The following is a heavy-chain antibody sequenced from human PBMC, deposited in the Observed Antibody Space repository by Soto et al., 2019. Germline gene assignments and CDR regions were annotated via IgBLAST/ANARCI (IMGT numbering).Heavy chain of an antibody. V-gene: IGHV4-31*03. J-gene: IGHJ4*02. CDR3: ARPPGS. Sequence: QVQLQESGPGLVKPSQTLSLTCTVSGGSISSGGYYWSWIRQHPGKGLEWIGYIYYSGSTYYNPSPKVRLPIPEATPKTRFSLKLGSVPAADTPVYYGARPPGSGGQGTLVPAPS. D-gene: IGHD6-25*01. CDR1: GGSISSGGYY. CDR2: IYYSGST.